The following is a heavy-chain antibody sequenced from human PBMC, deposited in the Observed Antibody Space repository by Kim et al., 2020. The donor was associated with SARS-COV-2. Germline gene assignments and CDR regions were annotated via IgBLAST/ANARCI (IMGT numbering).Heavy chain of an antibody. V-gene: IGHV3-23*01. CDR3: VRGPYYAFWNDSPSWFYGMDV. Sequence: GGSLRLSCAASGFTFRNYDMSWVPQAPGKGLEWVSSINGAGGSTYYSDSVKGRFTISRDNSKNTLHLQLSSLRAEDTAVYYCVRGPYYAFWNDSPSWFYGMDVWGQGTMVTVSS. J-gene: IGHJ6*02. CDR2: INGAGGST. D-gene: IGHD3-3*01. CDR1: GFTFRNYD.